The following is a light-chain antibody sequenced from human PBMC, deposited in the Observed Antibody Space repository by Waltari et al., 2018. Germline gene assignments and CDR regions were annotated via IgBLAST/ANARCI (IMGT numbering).Light chain of an antibody. CDR1: TSTIGSNT. Sequence: QSVLTQPPSASGTPGQRVTIPCSGSTSTIGSNTVHWYQQLPGTAPKLLIYSNNQRPSGVPDRFSGSKSGTSASLAISGLQSEDEADYYCAAWDDSLNGVFGGGTKLTVL. CDR3: AAWDDSLNGV. V-gene: IGLV1-44*01. CDR2: SNN. J-gene: IGLJ2*01.